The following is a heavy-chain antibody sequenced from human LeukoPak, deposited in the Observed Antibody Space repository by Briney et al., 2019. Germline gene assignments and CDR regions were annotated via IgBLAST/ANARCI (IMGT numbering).Heavy chain of an antibody. D-gene: IGHD3-16*01. CDR3: ARDSKNLGMGEVDY. Sequence: GGSLRLSCAASGFTFRSYSMNWVRQAPGKGLEWVSYISSSSSTIYYADCVKGRFTISRDNAKNSLYLQMNSLRAEDTAVYYCARDSKNLGMGEVDYWGQGTLVTVSS. J-gene: IGHJ4*02. CDR2: ISSSSSTI. V-gene: IGHV3-48*01. CDR1: GFTFRSYS.